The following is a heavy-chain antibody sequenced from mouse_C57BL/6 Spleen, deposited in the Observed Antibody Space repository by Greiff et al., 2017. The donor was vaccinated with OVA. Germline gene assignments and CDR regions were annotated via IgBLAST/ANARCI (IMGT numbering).Heavy chain of an antibody. Sequence: QVQLQQPGAELVRPGSSVKLSCKASGYTFTSYWMDWVKQRPGQGLEWIGNIYPSDSETHYNQKFKDKATLTVDKSSSTAYMQLSSLTSEDSAVYYCARRLGSHFDYWGQGTTLTVSS. CDR3: ARRLGSHFDY. J-gene: IGHJ2*01. CDR2: IYPSDSET. CDR1: GYTFTSYW. D-gene: IGHD4-1*01. V-gene: IGHV1-61*01.